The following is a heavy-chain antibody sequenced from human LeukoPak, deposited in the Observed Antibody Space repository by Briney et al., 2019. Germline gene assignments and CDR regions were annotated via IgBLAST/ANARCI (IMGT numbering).Heavy chain of an antibody. CDR3: AREDCSGGSCYAGVDY. V-gene: IGHV1-2*04. CDR2: INPNSGGT. D-gene: IGHD2-15*01. J-gene: IGHJ4*02. CDR1: GYTFTGYY. Sequence: ASVKVSCKASGYTFTGYYMHWVRQAPGQGLEWMGWINPNSGGTNHAQKFQGWVTMTRDTSISTAYMELSRLRSDDTAVYYCAREDCSGGSCYAGVDYWGQGTLVTVSS.